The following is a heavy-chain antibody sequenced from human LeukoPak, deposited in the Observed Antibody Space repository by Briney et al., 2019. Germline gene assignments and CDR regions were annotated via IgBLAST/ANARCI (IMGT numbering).Heavy chain of an antibody. CDR2: ISSSSSYI. D-gene: IGHD2/OR15-2a*01. Sequence: GGSLRLSCAASGFTFSSYSMNWVRQAPGKGLEWVSSISSSSSYIYYADSVKGRFTISRDNAKNSLYLQMNSLRAEDTAVYYCARDRDSLPFYDYWGQGTLVTVSS. CDR3: ARDRDSLPFYDY. J-gene: IGHJ4*02. V-gene: IGHV3-21*04. CDR1: GFTFSSYS.